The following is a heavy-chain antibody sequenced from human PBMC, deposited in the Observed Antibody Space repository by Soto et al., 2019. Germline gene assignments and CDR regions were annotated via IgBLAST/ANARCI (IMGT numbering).Heavy chain of an antibody. D-gene: IGHD3-22*01. CDR3: ATTYYYDSSGPPGLDHFEV. Sequence: ASVKVSCKASGYTFTVYYIQWVRQAPGQGLEWMGWINPSTGDTKNAQKSQGRVNMTRDTSISTAYMDLSRLRSDDTAVYYCATTYYYDSSGPPGLDHFEVWGQGTMVTASS. J-gene: IGHJ3*01. CDR2: INPSTGDT. CDR1: GYTFTVYY. V-gene: IGHV1-2*02.